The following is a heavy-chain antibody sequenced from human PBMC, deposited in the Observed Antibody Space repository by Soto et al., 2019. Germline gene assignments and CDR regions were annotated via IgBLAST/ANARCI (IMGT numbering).Heavy chain of an antibody. D-gene: IGHD4-17*01. Sequence: SETLSLTCTVSGFSISSSSYYWGWIRQPPGKGLEWIGSIYYSGSTYYNPSLKSRVTISVDTSKNQFSLKLSSVTAADTAVYYCARHPFYGDAYWFDPWGQGTLVTVSS. J-gene: IGHJ5*02. CDR1: GFSISSSSYY. CDR2: IYYSGST. CDR3: ARHPFYGDAYWFDP. V-gene: IGHV4-39*01.